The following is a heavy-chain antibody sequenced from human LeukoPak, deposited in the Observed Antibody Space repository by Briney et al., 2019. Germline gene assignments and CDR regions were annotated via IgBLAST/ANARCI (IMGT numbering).Heavy chain of an antibody. CDR3: ARASPPIVVVPAAMVGTFDI. D-gene: IGHD2-2*01. J-gene: IGHJ3*02. CDR1: GYTFTSYG. CDR2: ISAYNGNT. V-gene: IGHV1-18*01. Sequence: ASVKVSCKASGYTFTSYGISWVRQAPGQGLEWMGWISAYNGNTNYAQKLQGRVTMTTDTSTSTAYMELSSLRSEDTAVYYCARASPPIVVVPAAMVGTFDIWGQGTMVTVSS.